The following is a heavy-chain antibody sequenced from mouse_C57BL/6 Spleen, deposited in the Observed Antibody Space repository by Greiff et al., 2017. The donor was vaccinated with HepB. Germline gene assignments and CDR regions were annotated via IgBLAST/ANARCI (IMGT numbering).Heavy chain of an antibody. CDR2: IDPSDSYT. CDR1: GYTFTSYW. V-gene: IGHV1-59*01. Sequence: QVQLQQPGAELVRPGTSVKLSCKASGYTFTSYWMHWVKQRPGQGLEWIGVIDPSDSYTNYNQKFKGKATLTVDTSSSTAYMQLSSLTSEDSAVYYCARSNYGSPYYFDYWGQGTTLTVSS. J-gene: IGHJ2*01. CDR3: ARSNYGSPYYFDY. D-gene: IGHD1-1*01.